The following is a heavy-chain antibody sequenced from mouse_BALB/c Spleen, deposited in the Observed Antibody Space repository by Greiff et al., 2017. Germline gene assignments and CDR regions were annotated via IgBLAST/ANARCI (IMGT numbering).Heavy chain of an antibody. CDR2: IGPANGNT. CDR3: ARDYYYGSSYHD. V-gene: IGHV14-3*02. CDR1: GFTFNDSY. D-gene: IGHD1-1*01. J-gene: IGHJ2*01. Sequence: EVQLQQSGAELVKPGASVKLSCTASGFTFNDSYMHWVKQRPEQGLEWIGRIGPANGNTKYDPKFQGKATITADTSSNTAYLQLSSLTSEDTAVYYCARDYYYGSSYHDWGQGTTLTVSS.